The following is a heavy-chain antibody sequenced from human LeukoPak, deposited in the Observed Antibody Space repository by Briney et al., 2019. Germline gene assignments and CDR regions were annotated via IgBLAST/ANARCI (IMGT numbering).Heavy chain of an antibody. D-gene: IGHD3-16*02. J-gene: IGHJ4*02. V-gene: IGHV3-23*01. CDR1: GFTFSSYA. Sequence: GGSLRLSCAASGFTFSSYAMSWVHQAPGKGLEWVSAISGSGGSTYYADSVKGRFTISRDNSKNTLYLQMNSLRAEDTAVYYCAKAPPYDYVWGSYRKPDYWGQGTLVTVSS. CDR2: ISGSGGST. CDR3: AKAPPYDYVWGSYRKPDY.